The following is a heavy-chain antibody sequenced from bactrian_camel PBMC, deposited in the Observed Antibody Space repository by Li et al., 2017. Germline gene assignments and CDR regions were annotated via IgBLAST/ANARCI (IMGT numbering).Heavy chain of an antibody. CDR3: AADARSRGDYCNRSPSDFTY. J-gene: IGHJ4*01. V-gene: IGHV3S1*01. CDR2: LYIGGGST. D-gene: IGHD8*01. CDR1: GDPYSSNC. Sequence: HVQLVESGGGSVQAGGSLRLSCKITGDPYSSNCRAWFRQAPGKEREGVAALYIGGGSTYYDDSVKGRFTISHDNAKNMLYLDMNSLKPEDTAMYYCAADARSRGDYCNRSPSDFTYWGQGTQVTVS.